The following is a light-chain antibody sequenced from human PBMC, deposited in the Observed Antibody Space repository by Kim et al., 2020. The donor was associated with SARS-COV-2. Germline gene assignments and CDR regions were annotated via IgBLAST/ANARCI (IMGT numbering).Light chain of an antibody. J-gene: IGLJ2*01. V-gene: IGLV3-19*01. Sequence: SSELTQDPAVSVALGQTVRITCQGDSLRSYYATWYQQKPGQAPVLVIYDKNNPPSGIPARFSGSYSGNTASLTITGAQAGDEAVYYCNSRESGVNHVIFDGGTQLTV. CDR1: SLRSYY. CDR3: NSRESGVNHVI. CDR2: DKN.